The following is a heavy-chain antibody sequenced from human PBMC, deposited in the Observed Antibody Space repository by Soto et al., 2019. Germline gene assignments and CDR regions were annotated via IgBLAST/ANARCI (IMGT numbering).Heavy chain of an antibody. CDR1: GGSISNFY. Sequence: ASENLSLTCTVSGGSISNFYWSWIRQPPGKGLEWIGYIYYSGSTNYNPSLKSRVTISVDTSKNQFSLKLSSVTAADTAVYYCASSPTYYDFWSGPGFDPWGQGTLVTVSS. J-gene: IGHJ5*02. D-gene: IGHD3-3*01. CDR2: IYYSGST. CDR3: ASSPTYYDFWSGPGFDP. V-gene: IGHV4-59*01.